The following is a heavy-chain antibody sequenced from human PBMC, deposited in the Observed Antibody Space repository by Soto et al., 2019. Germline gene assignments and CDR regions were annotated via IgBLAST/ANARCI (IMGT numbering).Heavy chain of an antibody. CDR2: INHSGST. CDR1: GGSFSGYY. Sequence: SETLSLTCAVYGGSFSGYYWSWIRQPPGKGLEWIGEINHSGSTNYNPSLKSRVTISVDTSKNQFSLKLSSVTAADTAVYYCARSAVQAAFDYWGQGTLVTVSS. V-gene: IGHV4-34*01. CDR3: ARSAVQAAFDY. D-gene: IGHD2-15*01. J-gene: IGHJ4*02.